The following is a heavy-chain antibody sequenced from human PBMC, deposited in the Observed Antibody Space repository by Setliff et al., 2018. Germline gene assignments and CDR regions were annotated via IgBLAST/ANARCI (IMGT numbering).Heavy chain of an antibody. CDR1: GYTFTSNH. D-gene: IGHD2-15*01. Sequence: ASVKVSCKASGYTFTSNHVHWGRQAPGQGLEWMGTINPSGGSTIYAPDFQGRVTMTWDTSTNIAYMGLRRLKSDDTAVYYCARGEHIVSGDFYHYIDVWGKGTTVTVSS. CDR2: INPSGGST. CDR3: ARGEHIVSGDFYHYIDV. V-gene: IGHV1-2*02. J-gene: IGHJ6*03.